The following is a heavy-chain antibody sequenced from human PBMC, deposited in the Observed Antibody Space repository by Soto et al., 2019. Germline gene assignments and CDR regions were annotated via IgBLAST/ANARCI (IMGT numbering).Heavy chain of an antibody. CDR1: GYTFTSYC. CDR3: ARDGYCSSTSCSDGMDV. CDR2: ISAYNGNT. J-gene: IGHJ6*02. Sequence: ASVKVSCKASGYTFTSYCISWVLQAPGEGLEWMGWISAYNGNTNYAQKLQGRVTMTTDTSTSTAYMELGSLRSDDTAVYYCARDGYCSSTSCSDGMDVWGQGTTVTVSS. D-gene: IGHD2-2*03. V-gene: IGHV1-18*01.